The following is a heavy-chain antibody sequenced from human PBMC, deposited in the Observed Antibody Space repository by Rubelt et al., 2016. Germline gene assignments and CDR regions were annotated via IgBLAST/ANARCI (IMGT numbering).Heavy chain of an antibody. CDR2: VYYIGST. CDR1: GGSISSGGYY. V-gene: IGHV4-39*02. J-gene: IGHJ6*02. D-gene: IGHD3-3*01. CDR3: TRDYDFWSHYSSYGMDV. Sequence: ESGPGLVKPSQTLSLTCTVSGGSISSGGYYWSWIRQPPGKGLEWIGSVYYIGSTYYNPSLKSRVTISVDTSKNQFSLKVNSVTAADTAGYYCTRDYDFWSHYSSYGMDVWGQGTTVTVSS.